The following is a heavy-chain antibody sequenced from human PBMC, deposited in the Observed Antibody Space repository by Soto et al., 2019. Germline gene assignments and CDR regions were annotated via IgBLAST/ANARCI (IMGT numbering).Heavy chain of an antibody. D-gene: IGHD5-18*01. CDR2: IYYSGST. Sequence: QVQLQESGPGLVKPSQTLSLTCTVSGGSISSGGYYWSWIRQHTGKGLEWIGYIYYSGSTYYNPSLKSRVTISVDTSKNQFSLKLSSVTAADTAVYYCARDGGYSYGYFDYWGQGTLVTVSS. CDR1: GGSISSGGYY. V-gene: IGHV4-31*03. J-gene: IGHJ4*02. CDR3: ARDGGYSYGYFDY.